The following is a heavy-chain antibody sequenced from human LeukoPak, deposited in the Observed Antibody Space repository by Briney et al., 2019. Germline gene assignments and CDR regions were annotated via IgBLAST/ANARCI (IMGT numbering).Heavy chain of an antibody. CDR3: ARVKGYSSSSVGYYFDY. CDR1: GFTLSSYS. J-gene: IGHJ4*02. Sequence: GGSLRLSCAASGFTLSSYSMNWVRQAPGKGLEGVSSISSSSSYIYYADSVKGRFTISRDNAKNSLYLQMNSLRAEDTAVYYCARVKGYSSSSVGYYFDYWGQGTLVTVSS. CDR2: ISSSSSYI. V-gene: IGHV3-21*01. D-gene: IGHD6-6*01.